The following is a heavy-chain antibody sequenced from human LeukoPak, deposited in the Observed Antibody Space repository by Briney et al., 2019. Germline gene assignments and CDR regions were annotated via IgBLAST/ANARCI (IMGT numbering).Heavy chain of an antibody. J-gene: IGHJ5*02. Sequence: GGSLRLSCAASGFTFSSYSMNWVRQAPGKGLEWVSSISSSSSYIYYADSVKGRFTISRDNAKNSLYLQMNGLRAEDTAVYYCARGGVATPPAWFDPWGQGTLVTVSS. V-gene: IGHV3-21*01. D-gene: IGHD5-12*01. CDR3: ARGGVATPPAWFDP. CDR2: ISSSSSYI. CDR1: GFTFSSYS.